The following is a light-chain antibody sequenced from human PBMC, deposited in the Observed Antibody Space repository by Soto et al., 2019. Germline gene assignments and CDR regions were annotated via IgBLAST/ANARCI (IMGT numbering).Light chain of an antibody. V-gene: IGLV2-14*01. CDR1: SSDVGGYNY. Sequence: QPASVSGSPGQSITISCTGTSSDVGGYNYVSWYQQHPGKAPKLMIYEVSNRPSGVSNRFSGSKSGNTASLTISGLQAEDEADYYCSSYTISSTRVFGGGTKLTVL. J-gene: IGLJ3*02. CDR3: SSYTISSTRV. CDR2: EVS.